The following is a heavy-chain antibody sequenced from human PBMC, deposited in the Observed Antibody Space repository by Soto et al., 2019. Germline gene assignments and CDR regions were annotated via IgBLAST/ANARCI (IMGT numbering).Heavy chain of an antibody. CDR3: ARGVYYYESSGYYYGLSWYFDL. D-gene: IGHD3-22*01. Sequence: PSESLSLTCSVSGGSINTYYWNCIRQPAGKGLEWIGRIYTSGSTNYSPSLKSRVTMSVDTSKNQFSLKLSSVTAADTAVYYCARGVYYYESSGYYYGLSWYFDLWGRGTLVTVSS. V-gene: IGHV4-4*07. CDR2: IYTSGST. J-gene: IGHJ2*01. CDR1: GGSINTYY.